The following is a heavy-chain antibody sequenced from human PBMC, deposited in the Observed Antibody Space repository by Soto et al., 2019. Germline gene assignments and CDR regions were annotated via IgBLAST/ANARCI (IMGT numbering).Heavy chain of an antibody. J-gene: IGHJ6*02. Sequence: GGSLRLSCAASGFTFSDYYMSWIRQAPGKGLEWVSYISSSSSYTNYATSLKGRFTSSSDNAKNSLHLKMNSLRAEDTAVYYCARDNNYDYVWGSYPHGMDVWGQGTTVTVSS. CDR1: GFTFSDYY. CDR3: ARDNNYDYVWGSYPHGMDV. CDR2: ISSSSSYT. V-gene: IGHV3-11*06. D-gene: IGHD3-16*01.